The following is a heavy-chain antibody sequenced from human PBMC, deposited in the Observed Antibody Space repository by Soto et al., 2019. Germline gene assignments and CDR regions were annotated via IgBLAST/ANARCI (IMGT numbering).Heavy chain of an antibody. CDR2: IYYSGST. Sequence: PSETVYLTCTVSGGSISRYYWSWIRQPPGKGLEWIGYIYYSGSTNYNPSLKSRVTISVDTSKNQFSLKLSSVTAADTAVYYCASSLGYCISTSCYPSSYCMDVSGPATTLSV. V-gene: IGHV4-59*01. J-gene: IGHJ6*02. D-gene: IGHD2-2*01. CDR3: ASSLGYCISTSCYPSSYCMDV. CDR1: GGSISRYY.